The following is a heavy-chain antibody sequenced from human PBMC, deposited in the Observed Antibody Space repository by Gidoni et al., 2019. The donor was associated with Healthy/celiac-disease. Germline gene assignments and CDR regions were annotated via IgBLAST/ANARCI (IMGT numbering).Heavy chain of an antibody. CDR2: INPSGGST. V-gene: IGHV1-46*01. Sequence: QVQLVQSGAEVKKPGASVKVSCKASGYTFTSYYMHWVRQAPGQGLEWMGIINPSGGSTSYAQKFQGRVTMTRDTSTSTAYMELSSLRSEDTAVYYCARANVNWNHVGYYYYGMDVWGQGTTVTVSS. CDR1: GYTFTSYY. CDR3: ARANVNWNHVGYYYYGMDV. J-gene: IGHJ6*02. D-gene: IGHD1-1*01.